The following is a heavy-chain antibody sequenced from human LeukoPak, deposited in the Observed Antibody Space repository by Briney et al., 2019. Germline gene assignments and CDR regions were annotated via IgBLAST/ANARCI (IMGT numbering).Heavy chain of an antibody. CDR1: GSTFSSYA. Sequence: GGSLRLSCAASGSTFSSYAMSWVRQAPGKGLEWVSAISGSGGSTYYADSVKGRFTISRDNSKNTLYLQMNSLRAEDTAVYYCAKKSVVVPAAPWYYYYYMDVGGKGTTVTVSS. V-gene: IGHV3-23*01. CDR2: ISGSGGST. D-gene: IGHD2-2*01. CDR3: AKKSVVVPAAPWYYYYYMDV. J-gene: IGHJ6*03.